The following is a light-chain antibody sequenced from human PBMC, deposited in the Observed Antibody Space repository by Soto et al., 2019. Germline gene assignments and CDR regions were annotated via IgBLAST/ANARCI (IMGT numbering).Light chain of an antibody. Sequence: PGERVTLSCRASQSVSSSYLTWYQQKPGQAPRLLIYGASTRATSIPDRFSGSGSGTDFTLTISRLEPEDFAVYYCQQYGSSPWTFGQGTKVDIK. CDR1: QSVSSSY. CDR2: GAS. CDR3: QQYGSSPWT. V-gene: IGKV3-20*01. J-gene: IGKJ1*01.